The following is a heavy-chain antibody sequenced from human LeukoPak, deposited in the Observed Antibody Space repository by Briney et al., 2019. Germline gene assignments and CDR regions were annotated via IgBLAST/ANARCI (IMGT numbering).Heavy chain of an antibody. D-gene: IGHD4-23*01. CDR3: ARLYYGGNSEGEDFDY. J-gene: IGHJ4*02. V-gene: IGHV4-38-2*02. Sequence: PSETLSLTCSVSGYSISSGYYWAWIRQSPGKGPEWIGNIYHGGNTYYNPSLKSRVTVSVDASKNQFSLKLSSVTAADTAVYYCARLYYGGNSEGEDFDYWGQGTLVTVSS. CDR2: IYHGGNT. CDR1: GYSISSGYY.